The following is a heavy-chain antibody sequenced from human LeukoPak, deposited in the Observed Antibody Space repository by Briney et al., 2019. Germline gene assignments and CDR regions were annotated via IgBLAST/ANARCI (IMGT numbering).Heavy chain of an antibody. CDR2: ISYDGSNK. J-gene: IGHJ4*02. Sequence: PGGSLRLSCEASGFTFSTYGINWVRQAPGKGLEWVAVISYDGSNKYYADSVKGRFTISRDNSKNTLYLQMNSLRAEDTAVYYCARGWKPHPNYYGSGSYLGYWGQGTLVTVSS. CDR3: ARGWKPHPNYYGSGSYLGY. V-gene: IGHV3-30*03. D-gene: IGHD3-10*01. CDR1: GFTFSTYG.